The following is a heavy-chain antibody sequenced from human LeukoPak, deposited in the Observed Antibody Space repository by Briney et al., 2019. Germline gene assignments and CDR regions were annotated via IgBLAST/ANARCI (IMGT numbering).Heavy chain of an antibody. CDR2: ISFGGSP. D-gene: IGHD2-15*01. Sequence: SETLSLSCTVSGGSIINSYWSWIRQPPGKGLEWIGYISFGGSPNYSPSLKSRVTMSVDTSENQFSLKLSSVTAADTAVYYCARHEVVVPFFDYWGQGTLVTVSS. J-gene: IGHJ4*02. CDR3: ARHEVVVPFFDY. V-gene: IGHV4-59*08. CDR1: GGSIINSY.